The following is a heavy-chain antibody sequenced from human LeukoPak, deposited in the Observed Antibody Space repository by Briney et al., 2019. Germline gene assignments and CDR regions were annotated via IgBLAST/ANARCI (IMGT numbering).Heavy chain of an antibody. D-gene: IGHD2-21*01. V-gene: IGHV3-66*01. CDR3: TRGCGAYVTAADY. J-gene: IGHJ4*02. CDR2: IYTDGST. CDR1: GFTVSSHY. Sequence: PRGSLRLSCAASGFTVSSHYMGWVRQAPGKGLEWVSVIYTDGSTYYADSVKGRFTISRDNSKNTLDLQMNSLRVEDTAVYYCTRGCGAYVTAADYWGQGTLVTVSS.